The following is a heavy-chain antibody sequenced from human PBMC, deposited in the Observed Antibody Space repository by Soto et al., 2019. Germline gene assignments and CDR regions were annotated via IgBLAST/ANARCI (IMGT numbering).Heavy chain of an antibody. J-gene: IGHJ5*02. CDR2: IYYTGNT. V-gene: IGHV4-31*03. CDR1: GGSISSGGYY. CDR3: ARSVFP. Sequence: QVQLQESAPGLVKPSQTLSLTCTFSGGSISSGGYYWSWIRQQPVKGLEWIGSIYYTGNTYYNPCIRSRVTISVEASKHQFSLKLTAVTAADTAVYYCARSVFPWGQGPLVTVSS.